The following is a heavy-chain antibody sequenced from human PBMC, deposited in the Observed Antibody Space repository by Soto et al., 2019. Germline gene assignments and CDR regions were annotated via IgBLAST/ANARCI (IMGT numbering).Heavy chain of an antibody. J-gene: IGHJ4*02. CDR2: IKQDGSEK. CDR1: GFPFNSYL. CDR3: ARTLGPIDY. V-gene: IGHV3-7*01. Sequence: SLRLSCAASGFPFNSYLMSWVRQAPGKGLEWVDNIKQDGSEKYYVDSVKGRFTISRDNAKNSLYLQMNSLRAEDTAVYYCARTLGPIDYWGQGTLVTVSS.